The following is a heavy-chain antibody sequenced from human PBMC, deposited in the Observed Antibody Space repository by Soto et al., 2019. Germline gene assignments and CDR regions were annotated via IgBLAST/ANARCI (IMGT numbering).Heavy chain of an antibody. CDR1: GFTFSSYA. J-gene: IGHJ4*02. Sequence: QVQLVESGGGVVQPGRSLRLSCAASGFTFSSYAMHWVRQAPGKGLEWVAVISYDGSNKYYADSVKGRFTISRDNSKNTLYLQMNSLRAEDTAVYYCARAVGSYYGIDYLGQGTLVTVSS. CDR2: ISYDGSNK. V-gene: IGHV3-30-3*01. D-gene: IGHD1-26*01. CDR3: ARAVGSYYGIDY.